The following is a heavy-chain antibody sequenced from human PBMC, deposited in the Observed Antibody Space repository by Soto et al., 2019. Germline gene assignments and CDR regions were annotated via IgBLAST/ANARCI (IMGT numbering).Heavy chain of an antibody. CDR1: GFTFSGYW. V-gene: IGHV3-74*01. CDR3: THCSGESCHGGYFGMDV. Sequence: EAQVVESGGGVVQPGGSLRLSCAGSGFTFSGYWMHWVRQSPGKGLVWVSRINSDGTTTAYADSMKGRFTISRDNSKNTLYLQMSSLRAEDTAVYYCTHCSGESCHGGYFGMDVWGQGTTVTVSS. J-gene: IGHJ6*02. CDR2: INSDGTTT. D-gene: IGHD2-15*01.